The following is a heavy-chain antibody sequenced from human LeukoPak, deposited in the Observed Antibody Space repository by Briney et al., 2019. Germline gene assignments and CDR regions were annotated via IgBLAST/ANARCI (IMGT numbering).Heavy chain of an antibody. CDR2: ITWDGDNT. CDR1: GFTFNDYT. D-gene: IGHD3-3*02. V-gene: IGHV3-43*01. J-gene: IGHJ4*02. Sequence: GGSLRLSCAASGFTFNDYTMHWVRQAPGKGLEWVSLITWDGDNTFYADSVKGRFTISRDNSKNSLFLQMNSLRTEVTALYYCAVLASHGFDYWGQGTLVTVSS. CDR3: AVLASHGFDY.